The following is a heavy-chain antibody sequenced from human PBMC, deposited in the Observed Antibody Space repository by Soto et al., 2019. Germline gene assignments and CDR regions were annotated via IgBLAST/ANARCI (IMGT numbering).Heavy chain of an antibody. D-gene: IGHD5-18*01. V-gene: IGHV3-53*01. CDR1: GFTVSSSNY. CDR3: ARVGRGYSNGQGFDY. J-gene: IGHJ4*02. CDR2: IYTGGTT. Sequence: GGSLRLSCVVSGFTVSSSNYMSWVRQAPGKGLEWVSVIYTGGTTYYADSVKGRFTISRDNAKNSLYLQMNSLRAEDTAVYYCARVGRGYSNGQGFDYWGQGTQVTVSS.